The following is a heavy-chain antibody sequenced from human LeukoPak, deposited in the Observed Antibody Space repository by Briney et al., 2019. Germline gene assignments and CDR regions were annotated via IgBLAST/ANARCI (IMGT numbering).Heavy chain of an antibody. Sequence: GRSLRLSCAASGFSFSNYAMHWVRQDSGRGLDWVAVISHDGINTYYADSVKGRFTISRDNSKNTLYLQMNSLRAEDTAVYYCAELGITMIGGVWGKGTTVTISS. CDR2: ISHDGINT. D-gene: IGHD3-10*02. V-gene: IGHV3-30*18. J-gene: IGHJ6*04. CDR3: AELGITMIGGV. CDR1: GFSFSNYA.